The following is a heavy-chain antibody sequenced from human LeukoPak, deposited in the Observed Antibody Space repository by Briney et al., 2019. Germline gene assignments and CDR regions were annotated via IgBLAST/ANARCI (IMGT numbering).Heavy chain of an antibody. CDR1: GGSISSSSYY. Sequence: PSETLSLTCTVSGGSISSSSYYWGWIRQPPGKGLEWIGSIYYSGSTYYNPSLKSRVTISVDTSKNRFSLKLSSVTAADTAVYYCARYYDSSGALDYWGQGTLVTVSS. CDR3: ARYYDSSGALDY. V-gene: IGHV4-39*01. CDR2: IYYSGST. J-gene: IGHJ4*02. D-gene: IGHD3-22*01.